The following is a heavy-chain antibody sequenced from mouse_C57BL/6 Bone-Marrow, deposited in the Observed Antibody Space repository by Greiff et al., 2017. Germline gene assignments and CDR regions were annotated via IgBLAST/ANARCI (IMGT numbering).Heavy chain of an antibody. CDR3: ARHLYWFAY. CDR1: GYTFTGYN. V-gene: IGHV1-18*01. J-gene: IGHJ3*01. Sequence: EVQLQQSGAELVKPGASVKISCKASGYTFTGYNMDWVKQSHGKSLEWIGDIIPNNGGTIYNQKFKGKATLTVDKSSSTAYMDLRSLTSEDTAVYYCARHLYWFAYWGQGTLVTVSA. CDR2: IIPNNGGT.